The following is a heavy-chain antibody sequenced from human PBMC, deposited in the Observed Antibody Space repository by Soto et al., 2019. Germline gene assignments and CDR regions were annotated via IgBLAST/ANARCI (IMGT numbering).Heavy chain of an antibody. J-gene: IGHJ6*02. CDR3: ARWNPYSSSPHYYYYGMDV. V-gene: IGHV1-18*01. CDR1: GYTFTSYG. D-gene: IGHD6-6*01. Sequence: GASVKVSCKASGYTFTSYGISWVRQAPGQGLEWMGWISAYNGNTNYAQKLQGRVTMTTDTSTSTAYMELRSLRSDDTAVYYCARWNPYSSSPHYYYYGMDVWGQGTTVTVSS. CDR2: ISAYNGNT.